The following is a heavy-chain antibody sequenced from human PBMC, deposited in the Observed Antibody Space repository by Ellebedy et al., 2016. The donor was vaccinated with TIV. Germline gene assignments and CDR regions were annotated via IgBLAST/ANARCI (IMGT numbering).Heavy chain of an antibody. CDR2: ISYDGSNK. J-gene: IGHJ4*02. D-gene: IGHD6-13*01. CDR1: GFTFSSYA. Sequence: GESLKISXAASGFTFSSYAMHWVRQAPGKGLEWVAVISYDGSNKYYADSVKGRFTISRDNSKNTLYLQMNSLRAEDTAVYYCARDQGIAAAGRIIDYWGQGTLVTVSS. CDR3: ARDQGIAAAGRIIDY. V-gene: IGHV3-30-3*01.